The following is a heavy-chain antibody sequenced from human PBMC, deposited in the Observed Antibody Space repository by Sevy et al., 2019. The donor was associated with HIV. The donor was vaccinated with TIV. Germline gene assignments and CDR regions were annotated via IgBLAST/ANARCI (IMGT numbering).Heavy chain of an antibody. J-gene: IGHJ6*03. CDR1: GFTFSSYS. Sequence: GGSLRLSCAASGFTFSSYSMNWVRQAPGKGLEWVSSISSSSSYIYYADSVKGRFTISRDNANNSLNLQMNSLRAEDTALYYCTRGGCTPTSCYLMDVWGKGTTVTVSS. V-gene: IGHV3-21*06. D-gene: IGHD2-2*01. CDR3: TRGGCTPTSCYLMDV. CDR2: ISSSSSYI.